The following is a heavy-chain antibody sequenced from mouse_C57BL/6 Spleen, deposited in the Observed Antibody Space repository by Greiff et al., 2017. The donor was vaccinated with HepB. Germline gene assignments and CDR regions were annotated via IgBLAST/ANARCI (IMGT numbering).Heavy chain of an antibody. J-gene: IGHJ2*01. V-gene: IGHV5-4*01. Sequence: EVKLQESGGGLVKPGGSLKLSCAASGFTFSSYAMSWVRQTPEKRLEWVATISDGGSYTYYPDNVKGRFTISRDNAKNNLYLQMSHLKSEDTAMYYCARDDGSYYFDYWGQGTTLTVSS. CDR3: ARDDGSYYFDY. D-gene: IGHD2-3*01. CDR1: GFTFSSYA. CDR2: ISDGGSYT.